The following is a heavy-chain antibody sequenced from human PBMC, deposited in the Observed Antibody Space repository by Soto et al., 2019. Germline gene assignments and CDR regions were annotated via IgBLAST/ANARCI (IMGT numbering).Heavy chain of an antibody. J-gene: IGHJ6*02. CDR2: IWYGGSST. D-gene: IGHD7-27*01. CDR1: GFFLRDFG. CDR3: AREMGTNYYYYYGMDV. Sequence: GGSLRLSCVASGFFLRDFGMHWVRQAPGKGLEWVSVIWYGGSSTYHGESVKGRFTISRDNSKNTLYLQMDSLRAEDTAVYYFAREMGTNYYYYYGMDVGGQGTTVTVSS. V-gene: IGHV3-33*01.